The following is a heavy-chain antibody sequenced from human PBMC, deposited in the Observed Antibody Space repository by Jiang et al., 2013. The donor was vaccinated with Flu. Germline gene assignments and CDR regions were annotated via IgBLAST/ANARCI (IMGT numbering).Heavy chain of an antibody. CDR1: GFSFFAYD. CDR3: VKDQAGGVLGLYFES. J-gene: IGHJ4*01. D-gene: IGHD2-15*01. Sequence: VQLVESGGGVVQPGKSLRLSCAASGFSFFAYDMHWVRQAPGKGLEWVAVILSHGTKKYHTDSLKGRFTISRDNSRNMVYLQMNSLRPEDSSMYYCVKDQAGGVLGLYFESWGPEPTSPSPQ. V-gene: IGHV3-30*18. CDR2: ILSHGTKK.